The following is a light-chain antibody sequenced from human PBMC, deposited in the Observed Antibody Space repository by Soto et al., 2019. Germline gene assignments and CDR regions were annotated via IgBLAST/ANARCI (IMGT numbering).Light chain of an antibody. CDR1: SSNIGTNA. Sequence: QSVLTQPPSASGTPGQRVTISCSGSSSNIGTNAVNWYQQVPGTAPKLLIYSNNQRPSGVPDRFSGSKSGTSASLGVSGLQSEDEADYYCAAWDASLNGPLFGGGTQLTVL. J-gene: IGLJ3*02. CDR2: SNN. V-gene: IGLV1-44*01. CDR3: AAWDASLNGPL.